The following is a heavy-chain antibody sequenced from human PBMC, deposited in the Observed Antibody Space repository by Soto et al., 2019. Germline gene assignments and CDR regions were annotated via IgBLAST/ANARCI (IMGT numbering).Heavy chain of an antibody. CDR3: ARVLPYYYGSGSYYKRRTGWFDP. Sequence: SETLSLTCAVYGGSFSGYYWSWIRQPPGKGLEWIGEINHIGSTNYNPSLKSRVTISVDTSKNQFSLKLSSVTAADTAVYYCARVLPYYYGSGSYYKRRTGWFDPWGQGTLVTVSS. D-gene: IGHD3-10*01. CDR2: INHIGST. CDR1: GGSFSGYY. J-gene: IGHJ5*02. V-gene: IGHV4-34*01.